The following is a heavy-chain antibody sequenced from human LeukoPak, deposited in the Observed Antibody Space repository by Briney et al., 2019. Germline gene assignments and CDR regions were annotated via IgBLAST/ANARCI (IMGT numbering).Heavy chain of an antibody. J-gene: IGHJ4*02. CDR1: GGSISSSSYY. V-gene: IGHV4-39*01. D-gene: IGHD5-12*01. CDR3: ASPLVATIRY. CDR2: IYYSGST. Sequence: SETLSLTCTVSGGSISSSSYYWGWIRQPPGKGLEWIGSIYYSGSTYYNPSLKSRVTISVDTSKNQFSLKLSSVTVADTAVYYCASPLVATIRYWGQGTLVTVSS.